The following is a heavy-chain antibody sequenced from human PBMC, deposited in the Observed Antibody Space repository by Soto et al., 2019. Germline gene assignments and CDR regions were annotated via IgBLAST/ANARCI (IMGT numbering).Heavy chain of an antibody. CDR2: ISYDGSNK. J-gene: IGHJ3*02. V-gene: IGHV3-30*18. CDR1: GFTFSSYG. D-gene: IGHD3-9*01. CDR3: AKENPAYYDILTGYPDDAFDI. Sequence: PGGSLRLSCAASGFTFSSYGMHWVRQAPGKGLEWVAVISYDGSNKYYADSVKGRFTISRDNSKNTLYLQMNSLRAEDTAVYYCAKENPAYYDILTGYPDDAFDIWGQGTMVTVSS.